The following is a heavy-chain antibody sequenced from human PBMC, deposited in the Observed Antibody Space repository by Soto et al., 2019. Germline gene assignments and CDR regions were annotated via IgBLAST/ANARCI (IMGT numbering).Heavy chain of an antibody. V-gene: IGHV3-48*01. D-gene: IGHD5-12*01. CDR2: ICGTTI. CDR1: GFAFSDYG. J-gene: IGHJ4*02. CDR3: ARDRGSMATVDTMRGY. Sequence: EVQLVESGGGLVQPGGALTLSCAASGFAFSDYGMMWVRQAPGKGLECISFICGTTIYYADSVRGRSTISSDNAKHSLSLQMNNLRAEDTAVYYCARDRGSMATVDTMRGYWGQGVLVTVSS.